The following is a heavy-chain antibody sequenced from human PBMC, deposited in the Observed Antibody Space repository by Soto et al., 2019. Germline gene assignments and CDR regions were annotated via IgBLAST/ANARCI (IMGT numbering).Heavy chain of an antibody. D-gene: IGHD3-10*01. V-gene: IGHV4-30-4*01. Sequence: QVQLQESGPGLVKPSQTLSLTCTVYGGSISSGYWSWIRQPPGKGLEWIGYIHYGGSTHYNPSLMSRVTISVDTSKNQFSLKLGSVTAADTAVYYCAREGDAFGAPFDYWGQGTRVTVSS. CDR2: IHYGGST. J-gene: IGHJ4*02. CDR3: AREGDAFGAPFDY. CDR1: GGSISSGY.